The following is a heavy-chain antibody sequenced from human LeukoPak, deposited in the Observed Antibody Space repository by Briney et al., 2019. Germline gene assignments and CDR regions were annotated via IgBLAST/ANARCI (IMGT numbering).Heavy chain of an antibody. Sequence: SETLSLTCAVYGGSFSGYYWSWIRQPPGKGLEWIGEINHSGSTNYNPSLKSRVTISVDTSKNQFSLKLSSVTAADTAVYYCAREEVARGFDIWGQGTMVTVSS. CDR3: AREEVARGFDI. J-gene: IGHJ3*02. CDR1: GGSFSGYY. CDR2: INHSGST. V-gene: IGHV4-34*01. D-gene: IGHD5-12*01.